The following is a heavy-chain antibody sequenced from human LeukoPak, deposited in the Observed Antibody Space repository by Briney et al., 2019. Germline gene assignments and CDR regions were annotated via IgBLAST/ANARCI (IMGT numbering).Heavy chain of an antibody. Sequence: SETLSLTCTVSGGSISSGDYYWSWIRQPPGKGLEWIGYIHYSGSTYYNPSLKSRVTISVDTSKNQFSLKLSSVTAADTAVYYSTSGALATFDYWGQGTLVTVSS. D-gene: IGHD5-12*01. J-gene: IGHJ4*02. CDR3: TSGALATFDY. CDR1: GGSISSGDYY. V-gene: IGHV4-30-4*01. CDR2: IHYSGST.